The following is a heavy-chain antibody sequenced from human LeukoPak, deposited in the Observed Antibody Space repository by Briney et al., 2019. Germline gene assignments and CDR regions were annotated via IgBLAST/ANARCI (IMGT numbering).Heavy chain of an antibody. CDR1: AFTFSSYS. D-gene: IGHD3-22*01. CDR3: ARELDSSGYYYFDY. J-gene: IGHJ4*02. CDR2: ISSSSSYI. V-gene: IGHV3-21*01. Sequence: PGGSLRLSSSASAFTFSSYSMNWVRQAPGKGLEWVSSISSSSSYIYYADSVKGRFTISRDNAKNSLYLQMNSLRAEDTAVYYCARELDSSGYYYFDYWGQGTLVTVSS.